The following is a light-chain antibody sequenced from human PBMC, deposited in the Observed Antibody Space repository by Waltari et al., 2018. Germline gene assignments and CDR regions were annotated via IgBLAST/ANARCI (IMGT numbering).Light chain of an antibody. J-gene: IGLJ2*01. V-gene: IGLV1-44*01. CDR2: SNY. CDR1: WSNIGTNV. CDR3: SAWDDSLNGHVI. Sequence: QSLLTQPPSASGTPGQTVTISCSGSWSNIGTNVVSWYQQLPGTAPNLLIHSNYRRPSGVPDRFSCSKAGTSASLAISGLQSADEADYYCSAWDDSLNGHVIFGGGTKLTVL.